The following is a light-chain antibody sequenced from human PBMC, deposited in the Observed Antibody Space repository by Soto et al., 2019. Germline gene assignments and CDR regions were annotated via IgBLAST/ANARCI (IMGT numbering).Light chain of an antibody. CDR2: SNI. J-gene: IGLJ3*02. CDR1: SSNIGSHT. CDR3: AAWDASLNGVL. Sequence: QPVLTQPPSASGTPGQRVTISCSGSSSNIGSHTVNWYQRLPGTAPKLLIYSNIQRPSGVPDRFSGSKSGTSASLAISGLQSEDEADYYCAAWDASLNGVLFGGGTKLTVL. V-gene: IGLV1-44*01.